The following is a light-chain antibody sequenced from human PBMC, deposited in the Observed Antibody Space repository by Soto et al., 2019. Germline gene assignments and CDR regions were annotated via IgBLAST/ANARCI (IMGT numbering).Light chain of an antibody. CDR2: AAS. J-gene: IGKJ1*01. CDR1: QRISNY. V-gene: IGKV1-39*01. Sequence: DIQMTQSPSSLSASVGDRVTITCRASQRISNYLNWYQQKPGKAPKLLIYAASSMQSGVPSRFLGSGSETYFTLTISSLQPDDSATYYCYQRFSPLWTFGEGTKVEV. CDR3: YQRFSPLWT.